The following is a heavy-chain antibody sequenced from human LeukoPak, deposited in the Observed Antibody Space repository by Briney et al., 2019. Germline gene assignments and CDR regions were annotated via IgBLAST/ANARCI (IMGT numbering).Heavy chain of an antibody. J-gene: IGHJ2*01. CDR3: ARGDYGSGSYYILGWVWYFDL. CDR1: GYTFTSYA. CDR2: INTNTGNP. D-gene: IGHD3-10*01. V-gene: IGHV7-4-1*02. Sequence: ASVKVSCKASGYTFTSYAMNWVRQAPGQGLEWMGWINTNTGNPTYAQGFTGRFVFSLDTSVSTAYLQISSLKAEDTAVYYCARGDYGSGSYYILGWVWYFDLWGRGTLVTVSS.